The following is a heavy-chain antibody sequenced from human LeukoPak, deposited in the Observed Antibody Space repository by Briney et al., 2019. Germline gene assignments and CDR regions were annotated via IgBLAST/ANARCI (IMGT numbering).Heavy chain of an antibody. J-gene: IGHJ1*01. Sequence: GGSLRLSCAASGFTFSSYWMSWVRQAPGKGLEWVANIKQDGSEKYYVDSVKGRFTISRDNAKNSLYLQMNSLRAEDTAVYYCARGDYYDSSGYQHWGQGTLVTVSS. D-gene: IGHD3-22*01. V-gene: IGHV3-7*01. CDR3: ARGDYYDSSGYQH. CDR2: IKQDGSEK. CDR1: GFTFSSYW.